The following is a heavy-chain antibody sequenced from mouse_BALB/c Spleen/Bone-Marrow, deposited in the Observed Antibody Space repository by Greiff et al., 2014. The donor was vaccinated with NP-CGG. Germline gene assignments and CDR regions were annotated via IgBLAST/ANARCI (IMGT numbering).Heavy chain of an antibody. J-gene: IGHJ3*01. CDR2: ISSGGGNT. CDR3: GRHSRGYDGFAN. V-gene: IGHV5-12-1*01. D-gene: IGHD2-2*01. Sequence: VQLKESGGGLVKPGGSLKLSCAASGFAFSTYDMSWVRQTPEKRLEWVAYISSGGGNTYYPDTVKGRFTISRDNAKNTLSLQMGSLKSEDTAIFFCGRHSRGYDGFANWGQGTLVTVSA. CDR1: GFAFSTYD.